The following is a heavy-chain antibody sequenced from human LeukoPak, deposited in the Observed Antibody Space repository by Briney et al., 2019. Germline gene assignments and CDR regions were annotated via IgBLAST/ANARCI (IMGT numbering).Heavy chain of an antibody. CDR3: VRSLRSADF. CDR2: ISTDGSQT. J-gene: IGHJ4*02. CDR1: GFTFSNYW. V-gene: IGHV3-74*01. Sequence: HSGGSLRLSCEASGFTFSNYWMHWVRQAPGKGLMWVSQISTDGSQTFYADSVKGRFTISRDNAKNTLFLQMDSLRPEDTAVYYCVRSLRSADFWGQGTLVTVSS.